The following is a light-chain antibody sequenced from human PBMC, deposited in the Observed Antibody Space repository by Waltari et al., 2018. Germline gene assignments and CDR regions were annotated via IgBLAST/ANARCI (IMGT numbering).Light chain of an antibody. J-gene: IGLJ2*01. CDR3: QVWISGTDHP. CDR2: DDT. V-gene: IGLV3-21*02. CDR1: NIGGKS. Sequence: SYVLTQPPSGSVAPGQTARITCGGNNIGGKSGHWYQLKPGQAPELVVYDDTDRPSGIPERFSGSNSGNTATLTISRVEAGDEADYYCQVWISGTDHPFGGGTKLTVL.